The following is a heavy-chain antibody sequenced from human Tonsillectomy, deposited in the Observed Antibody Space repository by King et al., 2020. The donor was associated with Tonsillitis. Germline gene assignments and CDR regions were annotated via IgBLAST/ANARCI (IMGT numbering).Heavy chain of an antibody. V-gene: IGHV3-7*01. J-gene: IGHJ6*04. Sequence: VQLVESGGDLVQPGGSLRLSCAASGFNFRSYWMSWVRQAPGKGLEWVANIKQDGSEKNYVDSVKGRFTISRDNARNSLYLQMNSLRAEDTAVYYCARDFWTGDVVVVAAMDVWGKGTTVTVSS. CDR3: ARDFWTGDVVVVAAMDV. CDR1: GFNFRSYW. CDR2: IKQDGSEK. D-gene: IGHD2-15*01.